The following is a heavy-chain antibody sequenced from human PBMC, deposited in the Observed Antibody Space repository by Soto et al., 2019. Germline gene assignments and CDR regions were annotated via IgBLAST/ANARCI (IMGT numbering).Heavy chain of an antibody. CDR1: GDTVSSNSVA. Sequence: PSQTLSLTCVGSGDTVSSNSVAWNWVRQSPSRGLEWLGRTYYRSRWYSDYAVSVRSRIDINADTSKNQVSLQLNSVTPEDTAVYYRARSEEDYDYYYYGMDVWRQGTTVTVSS. CDR2: TYYRSRWYS. V-gene: IGHV6-1*01. CDR3: ARSEEDYDYYYYGMDV. D-gene: IGHD3-16*01. J-gene: IGHJ6*02.